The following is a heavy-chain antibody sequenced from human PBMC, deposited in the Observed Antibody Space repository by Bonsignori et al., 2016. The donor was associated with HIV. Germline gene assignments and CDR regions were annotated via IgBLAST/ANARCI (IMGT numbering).Heavy chain of an antibody. J-gene: IGHJ4*02. CDR2: TRNRANSYTT. CDR3: ARGFGGSYTFDY. D-gene: IGHD1-26*01. Sequence: VRQAPGKGLEWVGRTRNRANSYTTEYAASVKGRFTISRDDSRNSLYVQMNSLKIEDTAVYYCARGFGGSYTFDYWGQGTLVTVSS. V-gene: IGHV3-72*01.